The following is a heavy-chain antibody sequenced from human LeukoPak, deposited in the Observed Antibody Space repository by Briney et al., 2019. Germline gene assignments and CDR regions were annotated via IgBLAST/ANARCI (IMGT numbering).Heavy chain of an antibody. V-gene: IGHV1-46*01. CDR3: ATENWGSKTRGFHY. D-gene: IGHD7-27*01. Sequence: ASVKVSCKASGYTFASYYMHWVRQAPGQGLEWMGIINPSGGSTIYAQTFQGRVTMNEDTSTDTAYMELSSLRSEDTAVYYCATENWGSKTRGFHYWGQGTLATVSS. CDR2: INPSGGST. CDR1: GYTFASYY. J-gene: IGHJ4*02.